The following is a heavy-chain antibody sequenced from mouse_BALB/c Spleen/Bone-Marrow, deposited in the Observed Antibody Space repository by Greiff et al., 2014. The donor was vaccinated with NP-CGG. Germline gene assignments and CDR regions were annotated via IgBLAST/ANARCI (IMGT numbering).Heavy chain of an antibody. CDR1: GYAFTNYL. CDR2: INPGSGGT. CDR3: ARGDYRSYYFDY. D-gene: IGHD2-14*01. Sequence: LQESGAELVRPGTSVKVSCKASGYAFTNYLIEWVKQRPGKGLEWIGVINPGSGGTNYNEKFKGKATLTADKSSSTAYMQLSSLTSDDSAVYFCARGDYRSYYFDYWGQGTTLTVSS. V-gene: IGHV1-54*01. J-gene: IGHJ2*01.